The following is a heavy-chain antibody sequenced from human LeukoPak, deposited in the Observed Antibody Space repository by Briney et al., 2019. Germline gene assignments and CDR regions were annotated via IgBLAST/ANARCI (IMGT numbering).Heavy chain of an antibody. J-gene: IGHJ4*02. CDR2: IIPIFGTA. D-gene: IGHD4-17*01. Sequence: GASVKVSCKASGGTFSSYAISWVRQAPGQGLEWMGRIIPIFGTANYAQKFQGRVTITTDESTSTAYMELSSLRSEGTAVYYCARDAGGTGTTTGEYWGQGTLVTVSS. CDR3: ARDAGGTGTTTGEY. V-gene: IGHV1-69*05. CDR1: GGTFSSYA.